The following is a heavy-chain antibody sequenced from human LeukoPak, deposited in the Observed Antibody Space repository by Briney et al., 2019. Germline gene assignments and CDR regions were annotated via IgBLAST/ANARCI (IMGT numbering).Heavy chain of an antibody. J-gene: IGHJ5*02. CDR3: ARQDYDYVWGSYQGNWFDP. CDR1: GGSISSGSYS. D-gene: IGHD3-16*02. V-gene: IGHV4-30-2*03. Sequence: PSETLSLTCAVSGGSISSGSYSWSWIRQPPGKGLEWIGYIYPKGSTYYNPSLKSRVTISVDTSKNQFSLKLSSVTAADTAVYYCARQDYDYVWGSYQGNWFDPWGQGTLVTVSS. CDR2: IYPKGST.